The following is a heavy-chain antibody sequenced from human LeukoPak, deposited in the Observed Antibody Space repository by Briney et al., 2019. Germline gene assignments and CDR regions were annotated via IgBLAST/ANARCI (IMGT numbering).Heavy chain of an antibody. CDR2: IIPILGIA. CDR3: ARDPSDILTPFDY. Sequence: ASVKVSCKASGGTFSSYAISWVRQAPGQGLEWMGRIIPILGIANYAQKFQGRVTITADKSTSTAYMELSSLRSEDTAVYYCARDPSDILTPFDYWGQGTLVTVSS. CDR1: GGTFSSYA. J-gene: IGHJ4*02. D-gene: IGHD3-9*01. V-gene: IGHV1-69*04.